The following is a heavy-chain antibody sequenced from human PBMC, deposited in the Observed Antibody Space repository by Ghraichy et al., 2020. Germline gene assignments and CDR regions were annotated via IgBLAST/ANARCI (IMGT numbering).Heavy chain of an antibody. Sequence: SEILSLTCTVSGGSISSYYWSWIRQPAGKGLEWIGRIYTSGSTNYNPSLKSRVTMSVDTSKNQFSLKLSCVTAADTAVYYCARLDILFAFDIWGQGTMVTVSS. CDR2: IYTSGST. CDR3: ARLDILFAFDI. J-gene: IGHJ3*02. V-gene: IGHV4-4*07. D-gene: IGHD3-9*01. CDR1: GGSISSYY.